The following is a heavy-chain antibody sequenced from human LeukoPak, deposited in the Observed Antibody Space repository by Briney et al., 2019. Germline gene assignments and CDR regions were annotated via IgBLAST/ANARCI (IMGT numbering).Heavy chain of an antibody. V-gene: IGHV3-23*01. Sequence: GGSLRLSCAASGFTFSSYAMSWVRQAPGKGLKWVSGISGNSVSTYYADSVKGRFTISRDNSKNTLFLQMSSLRAEDTAVYYCAKRRGLELLYYYYMDVWGRGTTVTVSS. D-gene: IGHD1-7*01. CDR1: GFTFSSYA. CDR3: AKRRGLELLYYYYMDV. J-gene: IGHJ6*03. CDR2: ISGNSVST.